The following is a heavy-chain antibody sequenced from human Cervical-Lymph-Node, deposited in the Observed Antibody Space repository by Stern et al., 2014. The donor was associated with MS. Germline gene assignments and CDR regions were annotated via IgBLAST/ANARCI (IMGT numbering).Heavy chain of an antibody. CDR1: GYTFTSYY. D-gene: IGHD3-3*01. CDR2: INPSGGST. Sequence: VQLEESGAEVKKPGASVKVSCKASGYTFTSYYMHWVRQAPGQGLEWMGIINPSGGSTSYAQKFQGRVTMTRDTSTSTVYMELSSLRSEDTAVYYCARDSRVGVVIESDYYYYYGMDVWGQGTTVTVSS. V-gene: IGHV1-46*01. CDR3: ARDSRVGVVIESDYYYYYGMDV. J-gene: IGHJ6*02.